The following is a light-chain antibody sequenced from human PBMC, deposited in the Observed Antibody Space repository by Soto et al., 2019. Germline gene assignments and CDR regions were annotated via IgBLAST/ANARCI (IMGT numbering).Light chain of an antibody. V-gene: IGKV1-39*01. CDR2: AAS. CDR3: QQYNNWPL. CDR1: QSISSY. J-gene: IGKJ5*01. Sequence: DIQMTQSPSSLSASVGDRVTITCRASQSISSYLNWYQQKPGKAPKLLIYAASSLQSGVPSRFSGSGSGTEFTLTISSLQSEDFAVYYCQQYNNWPLFGQGTRLEIK.